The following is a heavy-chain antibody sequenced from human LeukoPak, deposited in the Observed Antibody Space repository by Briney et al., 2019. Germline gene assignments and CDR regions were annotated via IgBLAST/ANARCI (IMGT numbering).Heavy chain of an antibody. CDR1: GYTFTSCD. CDR3: ARGRGTNCSSTSCYGRRDWFDP. CDR2: MNPNSGNT. Sequence: ASVKVSCKASGYTFTSCDINWARQATGQGLEWMGWMNPNSGNTGYAQKFQGRVTITRNISISTAYMELSSLRSEDTAVYYCARGRGTNCSSTSCYGRRDWFDPWGQGTLVTVSS. D-gene: IGHD2-2*01. V-gene: IGHV1-8*03. J-gene: IGHJ5*02.